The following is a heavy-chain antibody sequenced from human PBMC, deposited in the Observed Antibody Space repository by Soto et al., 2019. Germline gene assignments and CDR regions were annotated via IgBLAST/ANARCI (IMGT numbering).Heavy chain of an antibody. CDR2: IHYSGST. CDR1: GASISSLY. Sequence: PSETLSLTCTISGASISSLYWSWVRQPPGKGLEWIGYIHYSGSTSYNPSLKSRVTMLVDTSKNQFSLRLSSVTAAVTAVYYCARGGWCMGVWGQGTTVTVSS. V-gene: IGHV4-59*11. D-gene: IGHD2-15*01. CDR3: ARGGWCMGV. J-gene: IGHJ6*01.